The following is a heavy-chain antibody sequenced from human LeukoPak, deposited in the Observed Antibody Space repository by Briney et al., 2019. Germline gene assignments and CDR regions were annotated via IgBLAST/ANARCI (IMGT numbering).Heavy chain of an antibody. J-gene: IGHJ4*02. V-gene: IGHV3-48*02. CDR1: GFTFSSYA. Sequence: PGGSLRLSCAASGFTFSSYAMNWVRQAPGKGLDWVSYISGSSSTMHYADSVKDRFTISRDNTKNSLYLQMDSLRDEDTAVYYCARIEWEGPHPTLNYWGQGTLVTVSS. D-gene: IGHD1-26*01. CDR2: ISGSSSTM. CDR3: ARIEWEGPHPTLNY.